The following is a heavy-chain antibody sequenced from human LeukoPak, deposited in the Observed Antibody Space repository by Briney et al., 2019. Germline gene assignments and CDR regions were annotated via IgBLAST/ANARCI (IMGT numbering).Heavy chain of an antibody. V-gene: IGHV1-69*13. Sequence: GASVKVSCKASGGTSSSYAISWVRQAPGQGLEWMGGIIPIFGTANYAQKFQGRVTITADESTSTAYMELSSLRSEDTAVYYCAREIAAAPDAFDIWGQGTMVTVSS. D-gene: IGHD2-21*01. J-gene: IGHJ3*02. CDR3: AREIAAAPDAFDI. CDR1: GGTSSSYA. CDR2: IIPIFGTA.